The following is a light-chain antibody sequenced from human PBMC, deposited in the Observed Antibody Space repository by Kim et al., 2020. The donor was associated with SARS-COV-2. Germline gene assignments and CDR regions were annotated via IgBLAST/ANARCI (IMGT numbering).Light chain of an antibody. CDR2: EAS. CDR1: QDIHNF. J-gene: IGKJ5*01. CDR3: QQYESLPLI. Sequence: DIQISQSPSSLYASIGDTVTITCQASQDIHNFLSWFQQKPGRALKLLIYEASHLEPGVPPRFSGSGSGTHFIFNISSLQPEDTATYFCQQYESLPLIFGQGTRLEI. V-gene: IGKV1-33*01.